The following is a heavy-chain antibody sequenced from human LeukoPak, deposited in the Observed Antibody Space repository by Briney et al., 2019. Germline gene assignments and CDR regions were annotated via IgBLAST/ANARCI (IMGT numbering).Heavy chain of an antibody. CDR1: GFTVSSNF. J-gene: IGHJ4*01. CDR3: ARDGTAAGLYFDL. CDR2: IKQDGGEK. V-gene: IGHV3-7*01. Sequence: PGGSLRLSCAASGFTVSSNFMNWVRQAPGKGLEWVASIKQDGGEKSYVDSVKGRFTISRDNAKNSLYLQMSSLRAEDTAVYYCARDGTAAGLYFDLWGHGTLVTVSS. D-gene: IGHD6-13*01.